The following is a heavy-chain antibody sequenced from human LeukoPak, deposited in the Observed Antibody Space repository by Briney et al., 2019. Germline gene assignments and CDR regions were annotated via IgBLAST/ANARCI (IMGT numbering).Heavy chain of an antibody. CDR3: ARDNTVGATRYFDY. D-gene: IGHD1-26*01. J-gene: IGHJ4*02. CDR2: IIPIFGTA. V-gene: IGHV1-69*13. CDR1: GGTFSSYA. Sequence: SVKVSCKASGGTFSSYAISWVRQAPGQGLEWMGGIIPIFGTANYAQKFQGRVTITADESTSTAYMELSSLRSEDTAVYYCARDNTVGATRYFDYWGQGTLVTVSS.